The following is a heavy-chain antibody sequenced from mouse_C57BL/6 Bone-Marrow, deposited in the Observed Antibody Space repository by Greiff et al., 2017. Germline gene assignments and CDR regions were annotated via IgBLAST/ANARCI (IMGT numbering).Heavy chain of an antibody. J-gene: IGHJ4*01. Sequence: EVMLVESGGGLVKPGGSLKLSCAASGFTFSDYGMHWVRQAPEKGLEWVAYISSGSSTIYYADTVKGRFTISRDNAETTLFLQVTRLRSEDTAMYYCARPAYGSSYYAMDYWGQGTSVTVSS. D-gene: IGHD1-1*01. CDR3: ARPAYGSSYYAMDY. CDR1: GFTFSDYG. CDR2: ISSGSSTI. V-gene: IGHV5-17*01.